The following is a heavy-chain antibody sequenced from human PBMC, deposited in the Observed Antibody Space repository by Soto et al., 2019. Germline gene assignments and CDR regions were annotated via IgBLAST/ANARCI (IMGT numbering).Heavy chain of an antibody. Sequence: ASVKVSCKASGYTLTNYARHWVRQAPGQRLEWMGWINVGNGNTKYSQRFQGRVTITRDTSASTAYMELSSLRSEDTAVYYCARSHEYGDYLGYWGQGTLVTVSS. CDR2: INVGNGNT. CDR3: ARSHEYGDYLGY. J-gene: IGHJ4*02. CDR1: GYTLTNYA. D-gene: IGHD4-17*01. V-gene: IGHV1-3*01.